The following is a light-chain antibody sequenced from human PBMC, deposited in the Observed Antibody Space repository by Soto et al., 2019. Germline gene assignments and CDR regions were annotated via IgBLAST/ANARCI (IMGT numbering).Light chain of an antibody. Sequence: IVLTQSPVTLSLSPGERATLSCRASQSINRYLAWYQQKPGQTPRLLIYDASTRATGIPARFSGSGSGTDFTLTISNLEPEDFAVYYCQQRSTWPSFTFGPGTKVDIK. CDR3: QQRSTWPSFT. J-gene: IGKJ3*01. CDR2: DAS. V-gene: IGKV3-11*01. CDR1: QSINRY.